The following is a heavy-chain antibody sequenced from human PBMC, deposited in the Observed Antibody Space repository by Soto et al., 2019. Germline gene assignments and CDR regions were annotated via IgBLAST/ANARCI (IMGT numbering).Heavy chain of an antibody. J-gene: IGHJ4*02. CDR1: GFTFSSYA. CDR3: ARDQPGYSYGYGLGY. V-gene: IGHV3-21*01. D-gene: IGHD5-18*01. Sequence: EVQLVESGGGLVKPGGSLRLSCAAPGFTFSSYAMNWVRQAPGKGLEGVSSISSVRSNLYYEDSVKGRFTISRDNAKNSLYRQMNSRRAEDTAVYYCARDQPGYSYGYGLGYWGQGTLVTVSS. CDR2: ISSVRSNL.